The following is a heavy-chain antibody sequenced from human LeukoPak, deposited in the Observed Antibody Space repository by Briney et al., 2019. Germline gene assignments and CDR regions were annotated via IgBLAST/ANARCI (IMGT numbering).Heavy chain of an antibody. CDR1: GFTFSSYW. J-gene: IGHJ4*02. D-gene: IGHD4-17*01. CDR3: AGLATVTTFYYFDY. V-gene: IGHV3-7*01. Sequence: GGSLRLSCPASGFTFSSYWMSWVRQAPGKGLEWLANIKQDGSEKYYVDSVKGRFTISRDNAKNSLYLQMNSLRAEDTAVYYCAGLATVTTFYYFDYWGQGTLVTVSS. CDR2: IKQDGSEK.